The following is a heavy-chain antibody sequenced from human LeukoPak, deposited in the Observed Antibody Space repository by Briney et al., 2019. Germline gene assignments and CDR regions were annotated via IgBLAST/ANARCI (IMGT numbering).Heavy chain of an antibody. Sequence: SETLSLTCTVSGGSISSSSYYWGWIRQPPGKGLEWIGSIYYSGSTYYNPSLKSRVTISVDTSKNQFSLKLSSVTAADTAMYYCAGDNGRNCFDPWGQGALVTVSS. CDR2: IYYSGST. CDR1: GGSISSSSYY. J-gene: IGHJ5*02. D-gene: IGHD2-8*01. V-gene: IGHV4-39*07. CDR3: AGDNGRNCFDP.